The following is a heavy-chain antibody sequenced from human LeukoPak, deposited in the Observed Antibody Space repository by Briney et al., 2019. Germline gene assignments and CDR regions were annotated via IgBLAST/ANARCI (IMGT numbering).Heavy chain of an antibody. D-gene: IGHD6-13*01. Sequence: ASVKVSCKASGYTFTSYDINWVRQATGQGLEWMGWMNPNSGNTGYAQKFQGRVTMTRNTSISTAYMELSSLRSDDTAVYYCARAHHSSSWDLFDYWGQGTLVTVSS. V-gene: IGHV1-8*01. CDR2: MNPNSGNT. CDR3: ARAHHSSSWDLFDY. J-gene: IGHJ4*02. CDR1: GYTFTSYD.